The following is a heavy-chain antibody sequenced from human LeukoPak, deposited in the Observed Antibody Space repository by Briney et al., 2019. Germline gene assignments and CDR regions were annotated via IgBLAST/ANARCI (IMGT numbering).Heavy chain of an antibody. D-gene: IGHD2-21*01. CDR3: ARRTTYYGWRPSESPSCFDY. V-gene: IGHV4-39*07. J-gene: IGHJ4*02. CDR2: IYYSGKT. CDR1: GSYINNYY. Sequence: KPSETLSLTCSVSGSYINNYYWGWIRQAPGKGPEWIGSIYYSGKTYYNSSLRSRVTISIDMSKNQFSLNLRSVTAADTAVYYCARRTTYYGWRPSESPSCFDYWGQGVLVTVSS.